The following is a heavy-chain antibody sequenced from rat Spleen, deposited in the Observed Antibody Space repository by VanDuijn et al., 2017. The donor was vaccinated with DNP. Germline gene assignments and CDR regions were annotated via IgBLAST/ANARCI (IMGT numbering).Heavy chain of an antibody. Sequence: EVQLVESGGGLVQPGRSLKLSCAASGFTFSDYYMAWVRQAPTKGLEWVAYISYDGGSTSYGDSVRGRFTISRDNAKSILYLQMNSLRSDDMATYYCARHVLPLRVWDYWGQGVMVTVSS. J-gene: IGHJ2*01. CDR2: ISYDGGST. V-gene: IGHV5-22*01. CDR1: GFTFSDYY. CDR3: ARHVLPLRVWDY. D-gene: IGHD4-1*01.